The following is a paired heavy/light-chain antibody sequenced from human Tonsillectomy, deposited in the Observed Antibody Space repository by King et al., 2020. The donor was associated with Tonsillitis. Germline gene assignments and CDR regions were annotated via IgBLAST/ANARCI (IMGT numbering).Light chain of an antibody. CDR3: QVWDFNSDHVV. J-gene: IGLJ2*01. V-gene: IGLV3-21*02. CDR2: DDS. CDR1: NIGSKS. Sequence: SYVLTQPPSVSVAPGQTARITCGGNNIGSKSVHWYQQKPGQAPVLVVYDDSDRPSGIPERFSGSNSGNTATLTISRVEAGDEADYYCQVWDFNSDHVVFGGGTKLTVL.
Heavy chain of an antibody. V-gene: IGHV3-15*07. CDR1: GFTFSNAW. J-gene: IGHJ5*02. CDR2: IKSKSDGGMI. D-gene: IGHD6-13*01. CDR3: TTDGHSSSWYKAVGH. Sequence: EVQLVESGGGLVKPGGSLRLSCAASGFTFSNAWMNWVRQAPGKGLEWVGRIKSKSDGGMIDYAAPVKGRFTISRDDSENTLYLQMNSLKTEDTAVYYCTTDGHSSSWYKAVGHWGQGTLVTVSS.